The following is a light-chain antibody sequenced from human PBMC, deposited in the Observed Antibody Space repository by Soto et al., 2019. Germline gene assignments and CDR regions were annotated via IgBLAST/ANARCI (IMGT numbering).Light chain of an antibody. CDR3: QQGYSTTPIT. V-gene: IGKV1-39*01. CDR2: GAS. Sequence: DIQMTRSPSSLSAAIGDRVTITCRASQSIKNYLNWYQHKPGAAPKLLIFGASNLESGVPSRFSGSGSGTEFTLSISSLQPEDFATYYCQQGYSTTPITFGQGTRLEIK. J-gene: IGKJ5*01. CDR1: QSIKNY.